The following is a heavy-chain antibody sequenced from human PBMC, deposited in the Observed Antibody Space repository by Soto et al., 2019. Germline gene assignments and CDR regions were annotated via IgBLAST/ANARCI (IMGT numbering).Heavy chain of an antibody. J-gene: IGHJ6*02. Sequence: QVQLVESGGGVVKPGRSLRLSCAASTFTLSTYGMHWVRQAPGKGLEWVAVISYDGNNKYYADSVKGRFTISRDNSRNTLSLQMNSLTTEDTAVYYCARGAEYQVLSRDYFYGMDVWGQGIMVTVSS. D-gene: IGHD2-2*01. CDR2: ISYDGNNK. CDR1: TFTLSTYG. V-gene: IGHV3-30*03. CDR3: ARGAEYQVLSRDYFYGMDV.